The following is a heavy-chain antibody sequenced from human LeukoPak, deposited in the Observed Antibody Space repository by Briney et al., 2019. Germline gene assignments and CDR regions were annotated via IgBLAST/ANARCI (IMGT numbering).Heavy chain of an antibody. CDR2: INPSGGST. Sequence: GASVKVSCKASGYTFTSYYMHWVRQAPGQGLEWMGIINPSGGSTSYAQKFQGRVTMTRDTSTSTVYMELSSLRSEDTAVYYCARSIVVVPAASFGNFDFDYWGQGTLVTVSS. D-gene: IGHD2-2*01. V-gene: IGHV1-46*01. CDR3: ARSIVVVPAASFGNFDFDY. CDR1: GYTFTSYY. J-gene: IGHJ4*02.